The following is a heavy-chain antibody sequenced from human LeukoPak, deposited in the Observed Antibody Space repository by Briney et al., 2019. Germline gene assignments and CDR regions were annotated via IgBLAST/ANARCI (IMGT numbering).Heavy chain of an antibody. CDR1: GFTFSDYY. D-gene: IGHD2-21*01. CDR3: AREGLAYCGGDCYSNAFDI. J-gene: IGHJ3*02. Sequence: GGSLRLSCAASGFTFSDYYMSWIRQAPGKGLEWVSYISSSGSTIYYADSVKGRFTISRDNAKNSLYLQVNSLRAEDTAVYYCAREGLAYCGGDCYSNAFDIWGQGTMVTVSS. CDR2: ISSSGSTI. V-gene: IGHV3-11*01.